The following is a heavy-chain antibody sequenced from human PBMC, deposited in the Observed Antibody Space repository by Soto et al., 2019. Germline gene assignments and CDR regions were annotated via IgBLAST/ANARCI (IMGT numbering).Heavy chain of an antibody. D-gene: IGHD3-16*01. Sequence: GGSLRLSCAASGFTFGSYAMIWVRQAPGKGLGWVSTISSSGDSTYYADSVKGRFTVSRDNAKNSLYLQMNSLRAEDTAVYYCAREAFLRVMSYYGMDVWGQGTTVTVSS. CDR3: AREAFLRVMSYYGMDV. V-gene: IGHV3-23*01. CDR1: GFTFGSYA. CDR2: ISSSGDST. J-gene: IGHJ6*02.